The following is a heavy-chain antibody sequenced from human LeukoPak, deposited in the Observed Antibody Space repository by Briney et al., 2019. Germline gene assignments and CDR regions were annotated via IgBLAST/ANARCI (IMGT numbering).Heavy chain of an antibody. J-gene: IGHJ6*03. CDR3: ARGGGDYQYMDV. Sequence: GGSLRLSCAASGFTFSSYWMTWVRQAPGKGLEWVANIQLDGGTKYYVDSVRGRFTISRDNAKKSLYLQMNSLRAEDTAVYYCARGGGDYQYMDVWGKGTTVTVSS. CDR1: GFTFSSYW. V-gene: IGHV3-7*01. CDR2: IQLDGGTK. D-gene: IGHD1-26*01.